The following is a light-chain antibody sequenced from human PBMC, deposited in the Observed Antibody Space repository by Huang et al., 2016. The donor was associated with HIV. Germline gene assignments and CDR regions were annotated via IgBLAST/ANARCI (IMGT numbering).Light chain of an antibody. CDR2: QVS. CDR3: MQGTHLFT. CDR1: QSLIHSNCNTY. Sequence: VVLTQSPLYLSVTLGQPASISCRSSQSLIHSNCNTYLNWCQQRSGQSPRRLISQVSRRDSGVPDRFSGSGSGTDCTLKISRVEAEDVGVYYCMQGTHLFTFGGGTRVDIK. J-gene: IGKJ4*01. V-gene: IGKV2-30*02.